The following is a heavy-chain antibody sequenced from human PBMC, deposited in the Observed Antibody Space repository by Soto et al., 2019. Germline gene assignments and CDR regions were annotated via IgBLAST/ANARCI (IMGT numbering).Heavy chain of an antibody. J-gene: IGHJ6*02. V-gene: IGHV6-1*01. D-gene: IGHD3-16*02. Sequence: SQTLSLTCAISWDSVSSNSAAWNWIRQSPSRGLEWLGRTYYRSKWYNDHAVSVKSRITINPDTSKNQFSLQLNSVTPEDTAVSCVERDSTTFGGVIVTHYYYGTDVGGQGTKVPVSS. CDR1: WDSVSSNSAA. CDR3: ERDSTTFGGVIVTHYYYGTDV. CDR2: TYYRSKWYN.